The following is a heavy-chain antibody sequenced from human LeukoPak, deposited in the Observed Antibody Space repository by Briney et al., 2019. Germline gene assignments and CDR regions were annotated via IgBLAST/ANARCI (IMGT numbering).Heavy chain of an antibody. J-gene: IGHJ4*02. CDR3: ASYYDFWSGLDY. CDR1: GGSISSSSYY. CDR2: IYYSGST. V-gene: IGHV4-39*01. D-gene: IGHD3-3*01. Sequence: PSETLSLTCTVSGGSISSSSYYWGWIRQPPGKGLEWIGSIYYSGSTYYNPSLKSRVTISVDTSKNQFSLKRSSVTAADTAVYYCASYYDFWSGLDYWGQGTLVTVSS.